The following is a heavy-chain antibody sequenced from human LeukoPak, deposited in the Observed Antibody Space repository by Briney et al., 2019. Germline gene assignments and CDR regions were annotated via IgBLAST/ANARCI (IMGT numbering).Heavy chain of an antibody. CDR2: IYYSGST. D-gene: IGHD2-8*01. CDR3: ARRRSIMYDGNYFDY. CDR1: GDSISSYY. J-gene: IGHJ4*02. V-gene: IGHV4-59*08. Sequence: SETLSLTCTVSGDSISSYYWSWIRQPPGKGLEWLGYIYYSGSTIYNPSLKSRVTISVDTSKNQFSLKLSSVTAADTAVYYRARRRSIMYDGNYFDYWGQGTLVTVSS.